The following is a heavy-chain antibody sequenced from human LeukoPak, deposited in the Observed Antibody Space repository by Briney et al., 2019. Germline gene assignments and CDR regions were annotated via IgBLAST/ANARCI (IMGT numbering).Heavy chain of an antibody. V-gene: IGHV3-23*01. J-gene: IGHJ4*02. CDR1: GFTFSSYA. Sequence: GGSLSLSCAASGFTFSSYAMSWVRPAPGKGLEWVSAISGSGGSTYYADSVKGRFTISRDNSKNTLYLQMNSLRAEDTAVYYCAKSPSSGWYRGAPDYWGQGTLVTVS. CDR2: ISGSGGST. D-gene: IGHD6-19*01. CDR3: AKSPSSGWYRGAPDY.